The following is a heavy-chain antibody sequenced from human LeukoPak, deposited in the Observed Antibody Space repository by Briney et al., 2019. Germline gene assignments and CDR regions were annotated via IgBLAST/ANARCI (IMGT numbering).Heavy chain of an antibody. J-gene: IGHJ4*02. CDR2: IYYSGST. D-gene: IGHD6-19*01. Sequence: RASETLSLTCTVSGGSISSSSYYWGWIRQPPGKGLEWIGSIYYSGSTYYKPSLESRVTISVDTSKNQFSLKLSSVTAADTAVYYCTRRGRGSGSGWDEDWGQGTLVTVSS. CDR3: TRRGRGSGSGWDED. CDR1: GGSISSSSYY. V-gene: IGHV4-39*01.